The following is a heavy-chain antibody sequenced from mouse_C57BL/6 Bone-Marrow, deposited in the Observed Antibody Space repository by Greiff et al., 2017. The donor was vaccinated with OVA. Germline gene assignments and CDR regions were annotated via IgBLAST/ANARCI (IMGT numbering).Heavy chain of an antibody. CDR1: GYTFTSYW. CDR2: IDPSDSYT. V-gene: IGHV1-59*01. J-gene: IGHJ3*01. CDR3: ARKGYSNLAWFAY. D-gene: IGHD2-5*01. Sequence: QVQLQQPGAELVRPGTSVKLSCKASGYTFTSYWMHWVKQRPGPGLEWIGVIDPSDSYTNYNQKFKGKATLTVDTSSSTAYMQLSSLTSEDSAVDYCARKGYSNLAWFAYWGQGTLVTVSA.